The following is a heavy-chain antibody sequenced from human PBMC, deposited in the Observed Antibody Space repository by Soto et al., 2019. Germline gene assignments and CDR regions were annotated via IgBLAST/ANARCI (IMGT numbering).Heavy chain of an antibody. J-gene: IGHJ4*02. CDR3: AKAGSVIAAAGRVY. D-gene: IGHD6-13*01. CDR2: ISGSGGST. Sequence: SGGSLRLSCAASGFTFSSYAMSWVRQAPGKGLEWVSAISGSGGSTYYADSVKGRFTISRDNSKNTLYLQMNSLRAEDTAVYYWAKAGSVIAAAGRVYWGRGTRVSVSS. V-gene: IGHV3-23*01. CDR1: GFTFSSYA.